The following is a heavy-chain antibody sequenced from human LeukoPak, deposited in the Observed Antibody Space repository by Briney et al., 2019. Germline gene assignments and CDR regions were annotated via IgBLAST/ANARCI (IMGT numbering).Heavy chain of an antibody. CDR2: IYSDNT. CDR1: GFTVSTNS. CDR3: ARVQMDYYDSSGRIDY. V-gene: IGHV3-66*01. D-gene: IGHD3-22*01. Sequence: GGSLRLSCTVSGFTVSTNSMSWVRQAPGKGLEWVSFIYSDNTHYSDSVKGRFTISRDNAKNSLYLQMNSLRAEDTAVYYCARVQMDYYDSSGRIDYWGQGTLVTVSS. J-gene: IGHJ4*02.